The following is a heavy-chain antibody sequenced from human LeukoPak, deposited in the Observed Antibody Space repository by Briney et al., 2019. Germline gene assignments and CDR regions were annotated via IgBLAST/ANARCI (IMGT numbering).Heavy chain of an antibody. D-gene: IGHD1-26*01. CDR1: GYTLTELS. J-gene: IGHJ4*02. Sequence: ASVKVSCKVSGYTLTELSMHCVRQAPGKGLEWMGWISAYNGNTNYAQKLQGRVTMTTDTSTSTAYMELRSVSSDDPAVYYCAREQRWELLDRFDYWGQGTLVTVSS. V-gene: IGHV1-18*01. CDR3: AREQRWELLDRFDY. CDR2: ISAYNGNT.